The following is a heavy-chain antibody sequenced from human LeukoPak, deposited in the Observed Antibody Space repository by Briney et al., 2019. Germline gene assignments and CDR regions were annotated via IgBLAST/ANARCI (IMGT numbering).Heavy chain of an antibody. J-gene: IGHJ4*02. Sequence: GGSLRLSCAASGFTFSSYWMHWVRQAPGKGLVWVSRINSDGSSTSYADSVKGRFTISRDNSKNTLYLQMNSLRAEDTAVYYCARDRGSDFWSGYPDYWGQGTLVTVSS. V-gene: IGHV3-74*01. CDR1: GFTFSSYW. CDR3: ARDRGSDFWSGYPDY. D-gene: IGHD3-3*01. CDR2: INSDGSST.